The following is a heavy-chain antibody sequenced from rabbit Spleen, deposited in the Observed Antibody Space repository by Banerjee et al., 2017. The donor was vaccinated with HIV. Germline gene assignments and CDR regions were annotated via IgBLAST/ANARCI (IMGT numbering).Heavy chain of an antibody. Sequence: LEESGGDLVKPGASLTLTCIASGVSFSGSSYMCWVRQAPGKGLEWISCIAGSSSGFTYSATWAKGRFTCSKTSSTTATLQMTRLTVADTATYFCARDSSSFSSYGMDLWGPGTLVTVS. V-gene: IGHV1S40*01. D-gene: IGHD1-1*01. CDR1: GVSFSGSSY. CDR2: IAGSSSGFT. J-gene: IGHJ6*01. CDR3: ARDSSSFSSYGMDL.